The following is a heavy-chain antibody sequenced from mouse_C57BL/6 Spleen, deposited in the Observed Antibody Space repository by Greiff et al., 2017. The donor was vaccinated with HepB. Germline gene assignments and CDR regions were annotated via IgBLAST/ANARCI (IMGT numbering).Heavy chain of an antibody. D-gene: IGHD1-1*01. V-gene: IGHV3-6*01. J-gene: IGHJ1*03. Sequence: EVQLQQSGPGLVKPSQSLSLTCSVTGYSITSGYYWNWIRQFPGNKLEWMGYISYDGSNNYNPSLKNRISITRDTSKNQFFLKLNSVTTEDTATYYCARDRGYYGPYWYFDVWGTGTTVTVSS. CDR2: ISYDGSN. CDR3: ARDRGYYGPYWYFDV. CDR1: GYSITSGYY.